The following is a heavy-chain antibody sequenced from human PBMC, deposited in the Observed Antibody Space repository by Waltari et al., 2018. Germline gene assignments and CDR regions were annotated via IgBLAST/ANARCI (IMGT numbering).Heavy chain of an antibody. CDR2: INTNTGNP. Sequence: QVQLVQSGSELKKPGASVKVSCQASGYTFTSYAMNWVRQDPGQGLGWMGWINTNTGNPTYAQGFTGRFVFSLDTSVSTAYLQISSLKAEDTAVYYCARGSYGSDSQNPRNWFDPWGQGTLVTVSS. D-gene: IGHD3-10*01. V-gene: IGHV7-4-1*02. CDR3: ARGSYGSDSQNPRNWFDP. CDR1: GYTFTSYA. J-gene: IGHJ5*02.